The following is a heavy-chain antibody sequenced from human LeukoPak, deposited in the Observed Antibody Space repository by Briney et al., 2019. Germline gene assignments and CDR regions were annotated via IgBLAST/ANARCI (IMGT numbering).Heavy chain of an antibody. Sequence: SETLSLTCTVPGGSISSYYWSWIRQPPGKGLEWIGYIYYSGSTNYNPSLKSRVTISVDTSKNQFSLKLSSVTAADTAVYYCARHSGSYYLPDYWGQGTLVTVSS. J-gene: IGHJ4*02. V-gene: IGHV4-59*01. CDR1: GGSISSYY. CDR3: ARHSGSYYLPDY. D-gene: IGHD1-26*01. CDR2: IYYSGST.